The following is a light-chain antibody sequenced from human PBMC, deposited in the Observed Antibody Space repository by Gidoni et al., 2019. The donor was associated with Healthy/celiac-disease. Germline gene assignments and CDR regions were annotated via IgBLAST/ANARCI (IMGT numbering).Light chain of an antibody. J-gene: IGKJ2*02. Sequence: DIQMTQSPSSLSAPVGDRVTIIRQTNQEISNYLNWYQQKPGQAPKLLIYDASNLETGVTSRFSGRGSGTDFTFTIGSLQPEDIATYYCQQYDTLPGTFGQXTKLEIK. CDR3: QQYDTLPGT. V-gene: IGKV1-33*01. CDR2: DAS. CDR1: QEISNY.